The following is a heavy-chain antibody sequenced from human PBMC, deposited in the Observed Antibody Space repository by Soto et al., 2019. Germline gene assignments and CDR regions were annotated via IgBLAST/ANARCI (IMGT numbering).Heavy chain of an antibody. CDR3: ARDSGSGSL. CDR1: GGSVNNNDYY. J-gene: IGHJ1*01. V-gene: IGHV4-30-4*01. D-gene: IGHD1-26*01. CDR2: MHYSGST. Sequence: QVQLQESGPGLVKASQTLSLTCTVSGGSVNNNDYYWSWIRQPPGKGLEWIGNMHYSGSTRYNPSPRSRVPMSVDPAKNHLSLKMNSVPPADTAVYYCARDSGSGSLWGQGTLVTVSS.